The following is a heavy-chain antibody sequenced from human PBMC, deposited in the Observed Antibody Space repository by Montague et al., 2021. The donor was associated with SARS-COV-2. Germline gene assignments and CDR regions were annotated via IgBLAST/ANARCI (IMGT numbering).Heavy chain of an antibody. D-gene: IGHD3-10*02. J-gene: IGHJ4*02. CDR3: AGASDYHLLFSVY. CDR1: GYTFTSYD. V-gene: IGHV1-8*01. Sequence: SVKVSCKASGYTFTSYDINWVRQATGQGLEWMGWMNPNSGNTGYAQKFQGRVSMTRNTSISTAYMELSSLRSEDTAVYFCAGASDYHLLFSVYWGQGSLVTVSS. CDR2: MNPNSGNT.